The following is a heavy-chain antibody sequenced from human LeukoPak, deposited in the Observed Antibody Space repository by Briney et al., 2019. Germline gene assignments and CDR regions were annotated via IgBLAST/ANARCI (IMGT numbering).Heavy chain of an antibody. J-gene: IGHJ4*02. D-gene: IGHD3-3*01. Sequence: SETLSLTGTVSGGSISSGGYYWSWIRQHPGKGLEWIGYIYYSGSTYYNPSLKSRVTISVDTSKNQFSLKLSSVTAADTAVYYCARATVFYDQDYFDYWGQGTLVTVSS. CDR3: ARATVFYDQDYFDY. V-gene: IGHV4-31*03. CDR1: GGSISSGGYY. CDR2: IYYSGST.